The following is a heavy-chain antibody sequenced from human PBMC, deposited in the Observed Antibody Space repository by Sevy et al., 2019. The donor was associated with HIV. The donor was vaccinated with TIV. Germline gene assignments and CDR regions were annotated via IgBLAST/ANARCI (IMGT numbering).Heavy chain of an antibody. CDR3: AREYYYGSGAGNYYYGMDV. J-gene: IGHJ6*02. V-gene: IGHV1-69*13. CDR1: GGTFSSYA. CDR2: IIPIFGTA. Sequence: ASVKVSCKASGGTFSSYAISWVRQAPGQGLEWMGGIIPIFGTANYAQTFQGRVTITADESTSTAYMELSSLRSEDTAVYYCAREYYYGSGAGNYYYGMDVWGQGTTVTVSS. D-gene: IGHD3-10*01.